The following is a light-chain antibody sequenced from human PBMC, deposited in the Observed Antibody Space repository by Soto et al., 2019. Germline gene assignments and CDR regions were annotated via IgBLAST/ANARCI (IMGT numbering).Light chain of an antibody. Sequence: EIVLTQSPGTLSLSPGERATLSCGASQSVSNNYLAWYQQKPGQAPRLLIYGASNRATGIPDRFSGSGSGTDFTLTISRLEPEDFAVYYCQQYGSSPPVTFGGGTKVDIK. V-gene: IGKV3-20*01. CDR2: GAS. CDR1: QSVSNNY. CDR3: QQYGSSPPVT. J-gene: IGKJ4*01.